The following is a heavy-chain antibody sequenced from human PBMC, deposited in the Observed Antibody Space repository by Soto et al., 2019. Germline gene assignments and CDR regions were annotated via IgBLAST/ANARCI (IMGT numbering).Heavy chain of an antibody. CDR3: AAVAVVPAAPNTWFDP. CDR1: GGTFNSYA. J-gene: IGHJ5*02. CDR2: IIPIFGTA. Sequence: AASVKVSCKASGGTFNSYAISWVRQAPGQGLEWMGGIIPIFGTANYAQKFQGRVTITADESTSTAYMELSSLRSEDTAVYYFAAVAVVPAAPNTWFDPWGQRTLVTVSS. D-gene: IGHD2-2*01. V-gene: IGHV1-69*13.